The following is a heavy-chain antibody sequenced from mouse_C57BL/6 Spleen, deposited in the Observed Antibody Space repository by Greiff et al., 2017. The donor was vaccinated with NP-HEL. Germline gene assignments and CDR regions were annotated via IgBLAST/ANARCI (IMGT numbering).Heavy chain of an antibody. V-gene: IGHV1-54*01. CDR2: INPGSGGT. CDR3: ARSDYYGSSPYAMDY. Sequence: VQVVESGAELVRPGTSVKVSCKASGYAFTNYLIEWVKQRPGQGLEWIGVINPGSGGTNYNEKFKGKATLTADKSSSTAYMQLSSLTSEDSAVYFCARSDYYGSSPYAMDYWGQGTSVTVSS. J-gene: IGHJ4*01. CDR1: GYAFTNYL. D-gene: IGHD1-1*01.